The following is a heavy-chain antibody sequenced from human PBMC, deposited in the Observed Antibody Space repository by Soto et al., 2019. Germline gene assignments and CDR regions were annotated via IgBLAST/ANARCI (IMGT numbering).Heavy chain of an antibody. D-gene: IGHD6-13*01. CDR1: GFTFGASA. CDR3: TRARTSGSSWPFDY. V-gene: IGHV3-73*01. CDR2: IGSKGETYAT. Sequence: GGSLRLSCAASGFTFGASALQWVRQASGKGLEWLGRIGSKGETYATTYAASVKGRFTISRDDSKKTAYLQMNSLRADDTAVYYCTRARTSGSSWPFDYWGLGPLVTVSS. J-gene: IGHJ4*02.